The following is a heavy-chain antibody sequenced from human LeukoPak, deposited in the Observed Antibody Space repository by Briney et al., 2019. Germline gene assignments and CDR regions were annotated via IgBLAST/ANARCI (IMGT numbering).Heavy chain of an antibody. CDR2: FDPEDGEA. D-gene: IGHD3-3*01. J-gene: IGHJ3*02. CDR3: ATLRHLWSDRDAFDI. V-gene: IGHV1-24*01. CDR1: GYTLIELS. Sequence: RASVKVSCKVSGYTLIELSMHWVRQAPGKGLEWMGGFDPEDGEAIYAQKFQGRVTMTEDTSTDTAYMELSRLRPEDTAVDYCATLRHLWSDRDAFDIWGQGTMVTVSS.